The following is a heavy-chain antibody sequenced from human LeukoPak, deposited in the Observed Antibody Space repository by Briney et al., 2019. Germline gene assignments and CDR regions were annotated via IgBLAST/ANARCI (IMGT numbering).Heavy chain of an antibody. V-gene: IGHV3-23*01. CDR1: GFTFSSYA. Sequence: GGSLRLSCAASGFTFSSYAMNWVRQAPGKGLEWVSAISGSGGSTYYADSVKGRFTISRDTSKNTLYLQMNSLRAEDTAVYYCALFDSYDYVYPPDYWGQGTLVTVSS. D-gene: IGHD3-16*01. J-gene: IGHJ4*02. CDR3: ALFDSYDYVYPPDY. CDR2: ISGSGGST.